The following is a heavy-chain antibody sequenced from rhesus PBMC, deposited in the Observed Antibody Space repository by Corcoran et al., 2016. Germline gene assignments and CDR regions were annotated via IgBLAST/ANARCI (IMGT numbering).Heavy chain of an antibody. CDR1: GGSISGGYD. Sequence: QVQLQESGPGVVKPSETLSLTCAVSGGSISGGYDWSGIRQPPGKGLEWIWYIYGSSGSTNYNPSLKNRVTISKDASKNEFSLKLSSVTAADTAVYYCGSGSWNGVLDSWGQGVVVTVSS. CDR2: IYGSSGST. J-gene: IGHJ6*01. D-gene: IGHD6-25*01. V-gene: IGHV4-76*01. CDR3: GSGSWNGVLDS.